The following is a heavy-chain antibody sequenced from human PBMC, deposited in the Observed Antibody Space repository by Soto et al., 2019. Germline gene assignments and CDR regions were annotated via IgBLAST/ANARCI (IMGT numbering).Heavy chain of an antibody. Sequence: ASVKVSCKASGYTFTSYYMHWVRQAPGQGLEWMGIINPSGGSTSYAQKFQGRVTMTRDTSTSTVYMELSSLRSEDTAVYYCARDEERFLEWLVFDYWGQGTLVTVSS. J-gene: IGHJ4*02. CDR1: GYTFTSYY. CDR3: ARDEERFLEWLVFDY. CDR2: INPSGGST. D-gene: IGHD3-3*01. V-gene: IGHV1-46*01.